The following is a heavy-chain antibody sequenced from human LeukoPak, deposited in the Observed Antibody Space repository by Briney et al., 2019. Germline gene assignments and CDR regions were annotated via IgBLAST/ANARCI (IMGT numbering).Heavy chain of an antibody. Sequence: PGGSLRLSCAASGFTFSSYSMNWVRQAPGKGLEWVSSISSSSYIYYADSVKGRFTISRDNAKNSLYLQMNSLRAEDTAVYYCASMDTAMVPVDYWGQGTLVTVSS. V-gene: IGHV3-21*01. CDR1: GFTFSSYS. D-gene: IGHD5-18*01. CDR2: ISSSSYI. J-gene: IGHJ4*02. CDR3: ASMDTAMVPVDY.